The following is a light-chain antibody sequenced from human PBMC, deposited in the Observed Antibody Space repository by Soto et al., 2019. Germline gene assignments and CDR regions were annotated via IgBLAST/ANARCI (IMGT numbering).Light chain of an antibody. Sequence: QSALTQPRSVSGSPGQSVTISCTGTSSDVGGYNYVSWYQQHPGKAPKLMIYDVSKRPSGVPDRFSGSKSGNTASLTISGLQAEDEADYYCCSFAGSYTRRGFGGRTKLTVL. CDR3: CSFAGSYTRRG. J-gene: IGLJ2*01. CDR2: DVS. CDR1: SSDVGGYNY. V-gene: IGLV2-11*01.